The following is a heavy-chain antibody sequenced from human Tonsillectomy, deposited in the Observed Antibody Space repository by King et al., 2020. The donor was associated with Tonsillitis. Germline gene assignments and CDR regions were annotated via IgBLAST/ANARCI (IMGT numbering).Heavy chain of an antibody. CDR3: ARVRDCSGGSCYFFFDL. J-gene: IGHJ4*02. CDR2: IDSDGSNT. CDR1: GFTFSNYY. D-gene: IGHD2-15*01. Sequence: VQLVESGGGLVQPGGSLRLSCAASGFTFSNYYMHWVRQAPGKGLVWVSRIDSDGSNTNYADSVKGRFTISRDNAKNTLYLQMNRLRAEDTAVYYCARVRDCSGGSCYFFFDLWGQGTLATVSS. V-gene: IGHV3-74*01.